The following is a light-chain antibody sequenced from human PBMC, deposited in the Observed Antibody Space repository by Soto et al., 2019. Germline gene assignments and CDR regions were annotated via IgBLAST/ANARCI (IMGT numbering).Light chain of an antibody. J-gene: IGLJ1*01. CDR2: EVT. CDR1: SSDVGGYDY. CDR3: SSHAGSNNYV. V-gene: IGLV2-8*01. Sequence: QSALTQPASVSGSPGQSITISCTGTSSDVGGYDYVSWYQQHPGKAPKFMIYEVTKRPSGVPDRFSGSKSGNTASLTVSGLQAEDEADYYCSSHAGSNNYVFGTGTKVTVL.